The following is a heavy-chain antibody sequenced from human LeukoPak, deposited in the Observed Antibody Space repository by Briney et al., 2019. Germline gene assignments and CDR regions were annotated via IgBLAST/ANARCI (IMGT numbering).Heavy chain of an antibody. CDR1: GFTFTDYT. Sequence: PGGSLRLSCAASGFTFTDYTMHWVRQAPGKGLEWVSFISSDGTNKHYADSVKGRFTLSRDNSKNTLYLQMNSLRAEDTAVYYCTLEENSGSYFYWGQGTLVTVSS. CDR3: TLEENSGSYFY. V-gene: IGHV3-30*04. D-gene: IGHD1-26*01. J-gene: IGHJ4*02. CDR2: ISSDGTNK.